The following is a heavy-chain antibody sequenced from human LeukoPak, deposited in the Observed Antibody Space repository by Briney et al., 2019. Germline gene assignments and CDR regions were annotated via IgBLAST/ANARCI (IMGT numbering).Heavy chain of an antibody. CDR2: IIPIFGTA. Sequence: SVKVSCKASGGTFSSYAISWVRQAPGQGLEWMGGIIPIFGTANYAQKFQGRVTITADESTSTAYMELRSLRSDDTAVYYCARDSGTYSYFDYWGQGTLVTVSS. D-gene: IGHD1-26*01. CDR3: ARDSGTYSYFDY. V-gene: IGHV1-69*13. J-gene: IGHJ4*02. CDR1: GGTFSSYA.